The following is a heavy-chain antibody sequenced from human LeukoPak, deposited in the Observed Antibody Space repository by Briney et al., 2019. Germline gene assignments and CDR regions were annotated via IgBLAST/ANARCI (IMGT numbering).Heavy chain of an antibody. CDR2: IKEDGSEK. Sequence: GGSLRLSCAASGFTFSSFWMDWVRQAPGKGLEWVANIKEDGSEKYYEDSVKGRFTISRDNAKNSLYLQMNSLRAEDTAVYYCARNVGWFRFDYWGQGTLVTVSS. V-gene: IGHV3-7*03. D-gene: IGHD2-15*01. CDR3: ARNVGWFRFDY. J-gene: IGHJ4*02. CDR1: GFTFSSFW.